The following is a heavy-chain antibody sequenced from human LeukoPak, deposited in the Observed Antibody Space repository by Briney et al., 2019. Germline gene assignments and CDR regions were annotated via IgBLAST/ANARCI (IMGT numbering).Heavy chain of an antibody. J-gene: IGHJ4*02. V-gene: IGHV3-23*01. CDR3: AKHLDYSSSSCPDY. CDR1: GFTFSSKA. CDR2: ISGSGVST. D-gene: IGHD6-13*01. Sequence: GGSLRLSCAASGFTFSSKAMSWVRQAPGKGLGWLSVISGSGVSTYYADSVKGRITISRDNSKNVLYVQMSSLRAEDTAVYYCAKHLDYSSSSCPDYWGQGTLVTVSS.